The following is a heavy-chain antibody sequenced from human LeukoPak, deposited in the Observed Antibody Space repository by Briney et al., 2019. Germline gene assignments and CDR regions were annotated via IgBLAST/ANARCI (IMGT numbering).Heavy chain of an antibody. Sequence: GGSLRLSCAASGFSLSRYWMSWVRQAPGKGLEWVANIGKDGTGNHYVDSVKGRFTISRDNAKNSLYLQMNSLRADDTAVYYCARDLDFYAADYWGQGTLVTVSS. V-gene: IGHV3-7*01. J-gene: IGHJ4*02. CDR3: ARDLDFYAADY. D-gene: IGHD2/OR15-2a*01. CDR2: IGKDGTGN. CDR1: GFSLSRYW.